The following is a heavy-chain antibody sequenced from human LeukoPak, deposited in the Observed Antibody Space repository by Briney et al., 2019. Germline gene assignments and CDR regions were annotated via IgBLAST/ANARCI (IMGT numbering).Heavy chain of an antibody. J-gene: IGHJ6*02. Sequence: GASVKVSCKASGYTFTSYGISWVRQAPGQGLEWMGWISAYNGNTNYAQKLQGRVTMTTDTSTSTAYMELRSLRSEDTAVYYCARVGHYDFWSGYPDYGMDVWGQGTTVTVSS. D-gene: IGHD3-3*01. V-gene: IGHV1-18*01. CDR2: ISAYNGNT. CDR3: ARVGHYDFWSGYPDYGMDV. CDR1: GYTFTSYG.